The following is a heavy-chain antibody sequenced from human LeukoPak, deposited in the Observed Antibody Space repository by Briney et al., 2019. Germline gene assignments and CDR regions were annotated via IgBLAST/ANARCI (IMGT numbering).Heavy chain of an antibody. CDR1: GYAFTTYD. V-gene: IGHV1-8*01. Sequence: ASVKVSCKASGYAFTTYDINGVRQATGQGLEYMGWMNPNSGGTGYAQRFEGRVTMTRDPSMSTAHMELSSLRSEDTAVDYCARTMTFNYDSTGVRAFDIWDRGTTVTVSS. CDR2: MNPNSGGT. J-gene: IGHJ3*02. CDR3: ARTMTFNYDSTGVRAFDI. D-gene: IGHD3-22*01.